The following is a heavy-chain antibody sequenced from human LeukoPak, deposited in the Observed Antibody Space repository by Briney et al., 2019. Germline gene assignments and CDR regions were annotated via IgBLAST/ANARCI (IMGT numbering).Heavy chain of an antibody. J-gene: IGHJ6*03. CDR1: GGSIRSGDHH. CDR3: ARERGGYPFFMDL. Sequence: SETLSLTCSVSGGSIRSGDHHWAWVPQPPGKGLGLRRSHDESGRPDHNRPLKFRGSVSGDTSGKQVPLNLTSVTGADTGVYFCARERGGYPFFMDLWGRGTTVIVSS. D-gene: IGHD2-15*01. CDR2: HDESGRP. V-gene: IGHV4-39*06.